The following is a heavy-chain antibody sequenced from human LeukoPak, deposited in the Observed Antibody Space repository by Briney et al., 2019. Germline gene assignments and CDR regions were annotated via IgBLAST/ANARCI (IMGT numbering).Heavy chain of an antibody. CDR3: ARATYYYGSGSYFWDY. CDR1: GFTFISYG. J-gene: IGHJ4*02. D-gene: IGHD3-10*01. Sequence: GGSLRLSCAASGFTFISYGMHWVRQAPGKGLEWVANIKQDGSEKYYVDSVKGRFTISRDNAKNSLYLQMNSLRAEDTAVYYCARATYYYGSGSYFWDYWGQGTLVTVSS. V-gene: IGHV3-7*01. CDR2: IKQDGSEK.